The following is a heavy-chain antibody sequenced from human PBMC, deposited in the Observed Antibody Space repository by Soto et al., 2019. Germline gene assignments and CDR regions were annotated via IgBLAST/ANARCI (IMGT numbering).Heavy chain of an antibody. J-gene: IGHJ5*02. V-gene: IGHV4-31*03. CDR1: GGSITRGGYY. CDR2: IYNSGTT. Sequence: QVQLQESGPGLVKPSETLSLTCTVSGGSITRGGYYWSWIRQHPGKGLEWIGYIYNSGTTYYNPSLRCRVTRSVDTSKNQFSLKLTSVTAADTAVYYCARDPAPWGQGTLVTVSS. CDR3: ARDPAP.